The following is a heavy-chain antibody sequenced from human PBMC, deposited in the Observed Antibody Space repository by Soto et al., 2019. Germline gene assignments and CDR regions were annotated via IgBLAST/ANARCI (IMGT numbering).Heavy chain of an antibody. J-gene: IGHJ6*02. V-gene: IGHV4-31*03. CDR3: ARQKPNYYYYGMDV. CDR1: GGSISSGGYY. Sequence: QVQLQESGPGLVKPSQTLSLTCTVSGGSISSGGYYWSWIRQHPGKGLEWIGYIYYSGSTYYNPSLKSRVTILVDTSKNQFSLKLSSVTAADTAVYYCARQKPNYYYYGMDVWGQGTTVTVSS. CDR2: IYYSGST.